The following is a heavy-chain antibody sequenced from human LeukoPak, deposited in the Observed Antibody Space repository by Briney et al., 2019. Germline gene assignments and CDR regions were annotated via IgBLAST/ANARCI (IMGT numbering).Heavy chain of an antibody. J-gene: IGHJ5*02. CDR1: GGSISSGGYY. CDR3: ARAPVYYDILTGYRQYWFDP. CDR2: IYHSGST. D-gene: IGHD3-9*01. Sequence: SQTLSLTCTVSGGSISSGGYYWSWIRQHPGKGLEWIGYIYHSGSTYYNPSLKSRVTISVDTSKNQFSLKLSSVTAADTAVYYCARAPVYYDILTGYRQYWFDPWGQGTLVTVSS. V-gene: IGHV4-31*03.